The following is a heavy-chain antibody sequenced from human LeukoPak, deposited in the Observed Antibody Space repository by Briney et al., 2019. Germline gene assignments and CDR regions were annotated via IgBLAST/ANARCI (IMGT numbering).Heavy chain of an antibody. V-gene: IGHV1-8*01. Sequence: ASVKDSCKASGYTFSDYDANWVRQAPGQGLEWMGWMNPTSGDTHYAQKFQGRNTMIRIMSKNTAYMELSRLRSEGAAVYFCARVVMKAFYYYYMDVWG. J-gene: IGHJ6*03. D-gene: IGHD2-21*01. CDR1: GYTFSDYD. CDR2: MNPTSGDT. CDR3: ARVVMKAFYYYYMDV.